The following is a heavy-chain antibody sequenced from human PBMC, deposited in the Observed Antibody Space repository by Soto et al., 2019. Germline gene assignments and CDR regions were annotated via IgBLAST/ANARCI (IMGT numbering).Heavy chain of an antibody. J-gene: IGHJ3*01. CDR3: ARARWYDAFDV. V-gene: IGHV4-38-2*01. D-gene: IGHD2-15*01. CDR2: IFHGGNT. Sequence: SEILSLTCAVSGFFISSGNYWGWIRKPPGKGLEWIGSIFHGGNTYYNPSLKSRVTISVDMSKNQFSLKLNSVTAADTAVYYCARARWYDAFDVWGQGTVVTVSS. CDR1: GFFISSGNY.